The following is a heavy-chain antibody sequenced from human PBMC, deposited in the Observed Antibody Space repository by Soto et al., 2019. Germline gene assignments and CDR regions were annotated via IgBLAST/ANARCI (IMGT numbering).Heavy chain of an antibody. Sequence: EVQLLESGGGLVQPGGSLRLSCAASGFTFSRYEMSWVRQAPGKGLEWVSGISGSGGSTHYADSVKGRFTISRDNSKNTLYLQMNSLRAQDTAVYFCAYVEWYQLVHDVPIDCWGQGTLVTVSS. CDR2: ISGSGGST. D-gene: IGHD2-2*01. CDR3: AYVEWYQLVHDVPIDC. J-gene: IGHJ4*02. V-gene: IGHV3-23*01. CDR1: GFTFSRYE.